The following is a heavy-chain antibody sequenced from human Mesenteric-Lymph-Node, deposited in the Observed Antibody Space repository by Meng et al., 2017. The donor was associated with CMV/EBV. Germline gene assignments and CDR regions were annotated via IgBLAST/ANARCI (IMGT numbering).Heavy chain of an antibody. V-gene: IGHV4-61*01. CDR2: MYYSGST. D-gene: IGHD3-10*01. CDR3: ARAGVRGVTNFDY. CDR1: GGSVSSGSHY. J-gene: IGHJ4*02. Sequence: SGGSVSSGSHYWSWLLQPPGKGLEWIAYMYYSGSTNYNPSLESRVTISVDTSKNQFSLKLSSLTAADTAVYYCARAGVRGVTNFDYWGQGTLVTVSS.